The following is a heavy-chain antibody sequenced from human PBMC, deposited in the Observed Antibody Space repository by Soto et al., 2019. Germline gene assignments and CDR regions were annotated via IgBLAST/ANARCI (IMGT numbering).Heavy chain of an antibody. CDR3: AQGRNSQQLDP. D-gene: IGHD1-7*01. V-gene: IGHV2-5*02. CDR2: IYWDGDK. Sequence: QITLKESGPPLVKPTQTLTLTCIFSGFSLTTSGGGVGWIRQPPGKALEWLAIIYWDGDKRYSPALKGSLTITKDTSKKQVVLTMTNMDPVDTATYYCAQGRNSQQLDPWGQGTLVTGSS. CDR1: GFSLTTSGGG. J-gene: IGHJ5*02.